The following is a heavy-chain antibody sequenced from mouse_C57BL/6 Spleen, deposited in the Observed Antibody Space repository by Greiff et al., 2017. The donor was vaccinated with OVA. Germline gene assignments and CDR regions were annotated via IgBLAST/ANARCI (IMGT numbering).Heavy chain of an antibody. CDR1: GFTFSSYA. Sequence: DVKLVESGGGLVKPGGSLKLSCAASGFTFSSYAMSWVRQTPEKRLEWVATISDGGSYTYYPDNVKGRLTISRENAKNNLYLQMSHLKSEATAMYYCARGYGGWFAYWGQGTLVTVSA. D-gene: IGHD1-1*01. V-gene: IGHV5-4*03. CDR2: ISDGGSYT. CDR3: ARGYGGWFAY. J-gene: IGHJ3*01.